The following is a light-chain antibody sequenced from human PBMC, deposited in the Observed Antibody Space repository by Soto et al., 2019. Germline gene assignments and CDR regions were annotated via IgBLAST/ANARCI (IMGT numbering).Light chain of an antibody. CDR3: QQRLMWPIT. J-gene: IGKJ5*01. CDR1: QSFRGL. CDR2: DAY. V-gene: IGKV3-11*01. Sequence: EVVLTQSPVTLSLSPGERATLSCLASQSFRGLLAWYQQKHGQAPRLLIYDAYNRATGIPPRFSGSGSGTDFTLTISSLEPEGSAVYYCQQRLMWPITFGQGTRLEIK.